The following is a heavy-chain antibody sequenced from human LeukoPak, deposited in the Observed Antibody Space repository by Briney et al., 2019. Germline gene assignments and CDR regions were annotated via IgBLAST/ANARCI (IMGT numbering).Heavy chain of an antibody. CDR3: ARVSSPDAPL. Sequence: SETLSLTCSVSGGSISSSSYYWGWIRQPPGKGLEWIGSIYYSGSTYYNSSLKSRVTISVDTSKNQFSLKLRSVTAADTAVYYCARVSSPDAPLWGQGTMVPVSS. CDR1: GGSISSSSYY. D-gene: IGHD1-14*01. J-gene: IGHJ3*01. CDR2: IYYSGST. V-gene: IGHV4-39*07.